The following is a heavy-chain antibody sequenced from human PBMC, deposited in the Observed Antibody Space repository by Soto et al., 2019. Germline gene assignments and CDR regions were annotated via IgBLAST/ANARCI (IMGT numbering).Heavy chain of an antibody. J-gene: IGHJ4*02. CDR3: ARGTARSYTVMVCFDY. D-gene: IGHD5-18*01. CDR2: IYPGDSDT. CDR1: GYSFSTYW. Sequence: GESLKISCKGSGYSFSTYWIGWVRQMPGKGLEWMGIIYPGDSDTRYNPSFQGQVTISADKSISTAYLQWNSLKASDTAMYYCARGTARSYTVMVCFDYWGQGTLVTVSS. V-gene: IGHV5-51*01.